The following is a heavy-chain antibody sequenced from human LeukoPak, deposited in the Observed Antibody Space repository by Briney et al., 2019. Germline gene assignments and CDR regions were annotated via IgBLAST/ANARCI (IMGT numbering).Heavy chain of an antibody. CDR2: ISSSGSTI. D-gene: IGHD3-10*01. J-gene: IGHJ3*02. CDR1: GFTFSDYY. CDR3: ASFGGTSPRAFDI. Sequence: PGGSLRLSCAASGFTFSDYYMSWIRQAPGMGLEWVSYISSSGSTIYYADSVKGRFTISRDNAKNSLYLQMNSLRAEDTAVYYCASFGGTSPRAFDIWGQGTMVTVSS. V-gene: IGHV3-11*01.